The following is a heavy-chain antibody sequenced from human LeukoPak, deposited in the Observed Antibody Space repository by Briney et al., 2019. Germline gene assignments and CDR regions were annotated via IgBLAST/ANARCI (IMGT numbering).Heavy chain of an antibody. CDR2: IYPGDSDT. V-gene: IGHV5-51*01. J-gene: IGHJ4*02. CDR1: GYRFTSYW. D-gene: IGHD3-22*01. CDR3: ARQSMWLLPFEY. Sequence: GASLKISCKGSGYRFTSYWIGWVGPMPGKGLEWMGIIYPGDSDTRYSPSFQGQVTISADKSISTAYLQWSSLKASDTALFYCARQSMWLLPFEYWGQGTVVTVSS.